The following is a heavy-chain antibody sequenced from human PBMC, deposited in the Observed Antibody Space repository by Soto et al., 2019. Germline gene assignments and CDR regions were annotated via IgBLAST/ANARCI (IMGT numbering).Heavy chain of an antibody. D-gene: IGHD1-26*01. CDR1: GGSISSYY. V-gene: IGHV4-59*08. J-gene: IGHJ3*02. CDR3: ARHHGNGYSGSYYRAFDI. CDR2: IYYSGST. Sequence: SETLSLTCTVSGGSISSYYWSWIRQPPGKGLEWIGYIYYSGSTNYNPSLKSRVTISVDTSKNHFSLKLSSVTAADTAVYYFARHHGNGYSGSYYRAFDIWGQGTMVTVSS.